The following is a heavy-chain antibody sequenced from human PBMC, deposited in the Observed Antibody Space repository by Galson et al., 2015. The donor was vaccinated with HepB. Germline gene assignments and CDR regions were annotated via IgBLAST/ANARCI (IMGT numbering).Heavy chain of an antibody. Sequence: SVKVSCKASGYTFSRYGISWVRQAPGQGLEWMGWISGDNANTNYAQKLQGRGTMTTDTSTSTAYMELTSLRSDDTAVYYCARGGYSYGKFDYWGQGTLVTVSS. V-gene: IGHV1-18*01. CDR2: ISGDNANT. CDR1: GYTFSRYG. J-gene: IGHJ4*02. CDR3: ARGGYSYGKFDY. D-gene: IGHD5-18*01.